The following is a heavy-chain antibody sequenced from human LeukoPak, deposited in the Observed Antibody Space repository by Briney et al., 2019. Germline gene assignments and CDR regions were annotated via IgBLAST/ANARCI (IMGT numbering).Heavy chain of an antibody. CDR3: ARVPRRIVVVPAANDY. CDR2: ISSSSSYI. D-gene: IGHD2-2*01. CDR1: GFTFSSYS. Sequence: PGGSLRLSCAASGFTFSSYSMNWVRQAPGKGPEWVSSISSSSSYIYYADSVKGRFTISRDNAKNSLYLQMNSLRAEDTAVYYCARVPRRIVVVPAANDYWGQGTLVTVSS. V-gene: IGHV3-21*01. J-gene: IGHJ4*02.